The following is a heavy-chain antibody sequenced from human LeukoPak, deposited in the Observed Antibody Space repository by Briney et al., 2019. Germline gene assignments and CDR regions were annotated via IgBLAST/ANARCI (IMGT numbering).Heavy chain of an antibody. J-gene: IGHJ3*02. CDR3: AKGKRRQRADDAFDI. CDR1: GFTFSSYA. V-gene: IGHV3-23*01. Sequence: PGGSLRLSCAASGFTFSSYAMSWVRQAPGKGLEWVSSISGSGGDTYYADSVTGRFTISRDNSKNTLYLEMDSLRAEDTAVYYCAKGKRRQRADDAFDIWGQGTMVTVSS. CDR2: ISGSGGDT.